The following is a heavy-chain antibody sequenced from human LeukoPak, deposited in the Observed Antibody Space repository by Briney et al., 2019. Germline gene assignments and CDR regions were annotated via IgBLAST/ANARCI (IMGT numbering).Heavy chain of an antibody. V-gene: IGHV4-34*01. J-gene: IGHJ5*02. D-gene: IGHD6-13*01. CDR2: INHSGST. CDR1: GGSFSGYY. Sequence: KPSETLSLTCAVYGGSFSGYYWSWIRQPPGKGLEWIGEINHSGSTNYNPSLKSRVTISVGTSKNQFSLKLSSVTAADTAVYYCARPLAAAGTSYDPWGQGTLVTVSS. CDR3: ARPLAAAGTSYDP.